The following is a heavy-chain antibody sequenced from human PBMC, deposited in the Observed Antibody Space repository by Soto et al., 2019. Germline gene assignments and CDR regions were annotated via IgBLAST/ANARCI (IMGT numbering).Heavy chain of an antibody. V-gene: IGHV4-39*02. CDR3: ALHFFFQAEDGIRVLCTVSAFLLNRSSDL. CDR2: VSSSGAT. D-gene: IGHD3-3*02. Sequence: QHPGRGLEWIGSVSSSGATLYNPSLKTRLTMSVDTAKNDFSLTLRSVTAADTAVYSCALHFFFQAEDGIRVLCTVSAFLLNRSSDL. J-gene: IGHJ2*01.